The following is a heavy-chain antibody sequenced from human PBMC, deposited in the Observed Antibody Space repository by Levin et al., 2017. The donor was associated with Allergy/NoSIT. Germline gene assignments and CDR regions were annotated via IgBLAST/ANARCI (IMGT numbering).Heavy chain of an antibody. CDR2: IYPGDSNT. CDR3: ARQRGATYSSSWFRSLDAFDI. V-gene: IGHV5-51*01. D-gene: IGHD6-13*01. J-gene: IGHJ3*02. Sequence: GESLKISCQGSGYSFTNYWIGWVRQMPGKGLECMGIIYPGDSNTRYSPSFQGQVTISADKSISTAYLQWSSLKASDTAMYFCARQRGATYSSSWFRSLDAFDIWGQGTMITVSS. CDR1: GYSFTNYW.